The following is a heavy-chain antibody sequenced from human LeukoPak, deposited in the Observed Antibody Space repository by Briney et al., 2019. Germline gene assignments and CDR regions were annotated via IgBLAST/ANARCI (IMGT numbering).Heavy chain of an antibody. CDR1: VGSLSSSSHS. Sequence: SETLSLTCTVPVGSLSSSSHSWGWIRQPPGKGLEWTGTIYYTGRTYYNPSLGSRLTISVDTSKNQFSLKLTSVTAADTAIYYCAQSLGSGNWIGNWFDPWGQGTLVTVSS. CDR2: IYYTGRT. D-gene: IGHD1-1*01. J-gene: IGHJ5*02. CDR3: AQSLGSGNWIGNWFDP. V-gene: IGHV4-39*01.